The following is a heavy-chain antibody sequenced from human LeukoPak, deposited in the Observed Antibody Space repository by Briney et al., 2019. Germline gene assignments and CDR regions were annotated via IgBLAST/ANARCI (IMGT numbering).Heavy chain of an antibody. CDR3: ARQQPGFESRFDP. CDR1: GGSISSSSYY. D-gene: IGHD3-9*01. CDR2: IYYSGST. Sequence: PSETLSLTCTVSGGSISSSSYYWGWIRQPPGKGLEWIGSIYYSGSTYYNPSLKSRVTIPVDTSKNQFSLKLSSVTAADTAVYYCARQQPGFESRFDPWGQGTLVTVSS. J-gene: IGHJ5*02. V-gene: IGHV4-39*01.